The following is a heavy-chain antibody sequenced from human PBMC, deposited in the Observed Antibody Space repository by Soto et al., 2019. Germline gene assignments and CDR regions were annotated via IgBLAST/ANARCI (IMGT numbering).Heavy chain of an antibody. CDR1: GCTLSTYA. CDR3: AREPQDGSGSYFDS. V-gene: IGHV1-69*06. J-gene: IGHJ4*02. Sequence: GASVKVSCKASGCTLSTYAISCVRQAPGQGLEWMGGIIPIFGTANYAQMFQGRVTITADKSTSTAYMELSSLTSADTAVYYCAREPQDGSGSYFDSWGQGTLVTVSS. CDR2: IIPIFGTA. D-gene: IGHD3-10*01.